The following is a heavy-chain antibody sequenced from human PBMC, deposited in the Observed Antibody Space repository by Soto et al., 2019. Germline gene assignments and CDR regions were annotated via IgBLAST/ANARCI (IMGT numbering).Heavy chain of an antibody. CDR3: VRDRGSPDSFNV. D-gene: IGHD3-16*01. CDR1: GFPFTPFW. CDR2: INSDGSTK. Sequence: EVQVVESGGGLVQPGESLRLSCAASGFPFTPFWMHWVRQAPGKGLVWLSHINSDGSTKVYADSVKGRFTISRDNAKNTLYPQMNSLKAEDTAVYYCVRDRGSPDSFNVWGRGTMVTVSS. J-gene: IGHJ3*01. V-gene: IGHV3-74*01.